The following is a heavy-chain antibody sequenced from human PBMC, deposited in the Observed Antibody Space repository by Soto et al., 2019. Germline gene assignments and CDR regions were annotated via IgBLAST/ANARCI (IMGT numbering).Heavy chain of an antibody. Sequence: QLQLQASGPGLVTPSETLSLTCTVSGGSISSRSHYWGWIRQSPGKHLGWIGSSYYRGSTHYNPSLQTRVTISVDTAKKQVSLKVYSVTAADTAVYYCATADGFGVVTPFFEYWGQGILVTVSS. CDR3: ATADGFGVVTPFFEY. CDR1: GGSISSRSHY. CDR2: SYYRGST. V-gene: IGHV4-39*01. J-gene: IGHJ4*02. D-gene: IGHD3-3*01.